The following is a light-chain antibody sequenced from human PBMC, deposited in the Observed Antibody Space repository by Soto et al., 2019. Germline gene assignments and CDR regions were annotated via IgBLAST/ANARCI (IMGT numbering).Light chain of an antibody. Sequence: SYELTQPPSVSVSPGQPASITCSGDRLDDKYACWYQQKPGQSPVLVIHQDTKRPSGIPERFSGSNSGNTATLTIRGTQAMDEADYYCQACDSSPVVFGGGTKLTVL. CDR2: QDT. V-gene: IGLV3-1*01. CDR3: QACDSSPVV. CDR1: RLDDKY. J-gene: IGLJ2*01.